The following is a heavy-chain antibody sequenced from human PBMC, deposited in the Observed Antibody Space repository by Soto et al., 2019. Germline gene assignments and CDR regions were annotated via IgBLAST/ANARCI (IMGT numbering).Heavy chain of an antibody. CDR3: ARGLDYLGGDLDY. D-gene: IGHD3-16*01. V-gene: IGHV3-30-3*01. CDR2: ISYDGSNK. CDR1: GFTFSNYG. Sequence: QVQLVESGGGVVQPGRSLRLSCTASGFTFSNYGMHWVRQAPGKGLKWVAVISYDGSNKYHADSVKGRFTISRDNSKNTLYLQMNSLRPEDTAVYYCARGLDYLGGDLDYWGQGTLVTVSS. J-gene: IGHJ4*02.